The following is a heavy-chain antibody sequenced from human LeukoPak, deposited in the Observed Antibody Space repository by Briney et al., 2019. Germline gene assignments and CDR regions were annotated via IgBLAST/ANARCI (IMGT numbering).Heavy chain of an antibody. D-gene: IGHD6-13*01. CDR2: ISYDGSNK. Sequence: GGSLRLSCAASGFTFSSYAMHWVRQAPGKGLEWVAVISYDGSNKYYADSVKGRFTISRDNSKNTLYLQMNDLRAEDTAVYYCARDSAYSTNWYKVYWGQGTLVTVSS. V-gene: IGHV3-30-3*01. CDR1: GFTFSSYA. CDR3: ARDSAYSTNWYKVY. J-gene: IGHJ4*02.